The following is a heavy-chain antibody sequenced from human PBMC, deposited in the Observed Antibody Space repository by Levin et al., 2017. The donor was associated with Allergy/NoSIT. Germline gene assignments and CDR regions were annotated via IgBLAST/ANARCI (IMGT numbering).Heavy chain of an antibody. V-gene: IGHV3-33*01. CDR2: FFSFSLPP. CDR3: ARDRYSAVAGIDWTHPLDY. D-gene: IGHD6-19*01. Sequence: SLRLSCAASGFTFSNFGIHWVRQAPGKGLEWFFFFFSFSLPPSSLSSFKGRFTISRDNSKNTLYLQMDSLRVEDTAVYYCARDRYSAVAGIDWTHPLDYWGQGTLVTVSS. J-gene: IGHJ4*02. CDR1: GFTFSNFG.